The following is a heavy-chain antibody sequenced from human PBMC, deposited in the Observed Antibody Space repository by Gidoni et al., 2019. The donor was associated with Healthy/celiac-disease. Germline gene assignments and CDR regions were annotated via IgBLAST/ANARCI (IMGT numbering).Heavy chain of an antibody. CDR3: AKDIGSSALCPGI. CDR2: ISGNSGSI. CDR1: GVPFDDYA. D-gene: IGHD2-2*01. V-gene: IGHV3-9*01. Sequence: EVQLVESGGGLVQPGRSRRLSCAASGVPFDDYAMTWVRQAPGKGLEWVSGISGNSGSIGYADSVKGRFTISRDNAKNSLYLQMNSLRAEDTALYYCAKDIGSSALCPGIWGQGTMVTVSS. J-gene: IGHJ3*02.